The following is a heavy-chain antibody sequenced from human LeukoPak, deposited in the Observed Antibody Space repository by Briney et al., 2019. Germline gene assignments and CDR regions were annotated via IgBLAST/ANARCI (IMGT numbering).Heavy chain of an antibody. J-gene: IGHJ4*02. CDR1: GFTFNFYD. V-gene: IGHV3-30-3*01. D-gene: IGHD6-19*01. Sequence: GGSLRLSCAASGFTFNFYDIFWVRQAPGKGLEWVSGISYDGTNKYYADSVKGRLTISRDNSKNTLYLQMNSLRAGDTAVYYCARAPKKYSSGWYFDYWGQGTLVTVSS. CDR3: ARAPKKYSSGWYFDY. CDR2: ISYDGTNK.